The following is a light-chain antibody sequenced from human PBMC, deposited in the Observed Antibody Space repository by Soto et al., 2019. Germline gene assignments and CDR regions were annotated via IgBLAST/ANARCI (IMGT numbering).Light chain of an antibody. V-gene: IGLV1-40*01. Sequence: QSALTQPPSVSGAPGQGVTISCTGSSSNIGAGYDVHWYQQLPGTAPKLLIYGNSNRPSGVPDRFSGSKSGTSASLAITGLQAEDEADYYCQSYDSSLSGSYVFGTGTRSPS. CDR3: QSYDSSLSGSYV. CDR1: SSNIGAGYD. CDR2: GNS. J-gene: IGLJ1*01.